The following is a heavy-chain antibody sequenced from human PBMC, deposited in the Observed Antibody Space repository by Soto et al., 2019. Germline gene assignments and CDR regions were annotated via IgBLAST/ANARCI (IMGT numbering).Heavy chain of an antibody. CDR2: IWYDGSNK. J-gene: IGHJ6*01. V-gene: IGHV3-33*01. CDR1: VFTFSIYG. CDR3: ARGEYYYYYGMDV. Sequence: WGSLRISCASSVFTFSIYGMHWVRQAPGKGLDWVAVIWYDGSNKYYADSVKGRFTISRDNSKNTLYLQMNSLRAEDTAVYYCARGEYYYYYGMDVWGQGTTVTVSS.